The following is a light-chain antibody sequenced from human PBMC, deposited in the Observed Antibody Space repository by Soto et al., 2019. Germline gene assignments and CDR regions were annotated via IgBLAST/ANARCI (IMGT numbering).Light chain of an antibody. CDR2: DAS. Sequence: DIPMTPSPSSLSSSGGGRINIPCRASQSIRSYLTWYQQKAGKAPKVLIYDASALPRGVPSRFRGSGSGTKFTLTIASLQPDDFETYYCQQYETFSGTFGPGTKVDIK. CDR1: QSIRSY. V-gene: IGKV1-5*01. J-gene: IGKJ1*01. CDR3: QQYETFSGT.